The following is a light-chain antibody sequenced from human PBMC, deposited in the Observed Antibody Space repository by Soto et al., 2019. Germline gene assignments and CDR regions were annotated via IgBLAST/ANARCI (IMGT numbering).Light chain of an antibody. J-gene: IGLJ1*01. CDR2: SNN. CDR1: SSNIGSNT. CDR3: AAWDDSLNGYV. Sequence: QSVLTQPPSASGTPGQRVTISCSRSSSNIGSNTVNWYQQLPGTAPKLLIYSNNQRPSGVPDRFSGSKSGTSASLATSGLQSEDEADYYCAAWDDSLNGYVFGTGTKVTVL. V-gene: IGLV1-44*01.